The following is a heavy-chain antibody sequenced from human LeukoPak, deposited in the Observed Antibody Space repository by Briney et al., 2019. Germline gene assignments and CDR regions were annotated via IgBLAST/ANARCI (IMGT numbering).Heavy chain of an antibody. CDR1: GFTFSSHA. J-gene: IGHJ4*02. V-gene: IGHV3-23*01. CDR3: AKDPSYGSGSYYAL. D-gene: IGHD3-10*01. CDR2: ISYSGGST. Sequence: GGSLRLSCAASGFTFSSHAMSWVRQAPGKVLEWVSAISYSGGSTYYADSVKGRFTISRDNSKNTLYLQMNSLRAEDTAVYFCAKDPSYGSGSYYALWGQGTLVTVSS.